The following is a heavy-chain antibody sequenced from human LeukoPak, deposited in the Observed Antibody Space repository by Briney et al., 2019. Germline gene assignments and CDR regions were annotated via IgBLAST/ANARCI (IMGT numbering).Heavy chain of an antibody. D-gene: IGHD3-10*01. J-gene: IGHJ4*02. V-gene: IGHV3-48*01. Sequence: GGSLRLSCAASGFTFNIYSIHWVRQAPGKGLEWVSYISSTSSTIYYADSVKGRFTISRDNVKNSLYLQMNSLRAEDTAVYYCVRDGEDGVCDYWGQGTLVTVSS. CDR2: ISSTSSTI. CDR1: GFTFNIYS. CDR3: VRDGEDGVCDY.